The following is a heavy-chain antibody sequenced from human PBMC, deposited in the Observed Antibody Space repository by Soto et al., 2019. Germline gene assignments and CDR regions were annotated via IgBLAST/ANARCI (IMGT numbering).Heavy chain of an antibody. CDR1: GFTFSSYG. V-gene: IGHV3-30*03. CDR2: ISYDGSNK. D-gene: IGHD3-3*01. J-gene: IGHJ4*02. CDR3: ASHTRGVGSLRFLEWLLYPFDH. Sequence: HPGGSLRLSCAASGFTFSSYGMHWVRQAPGKGLEWVAVISYDGSNKYYADSVKGRFTISRDNSKNTLYLQMNSLRAEDTAVYYCASHTRGVGSLRFLEWLLYPFDHRGQGTLVTVSS.